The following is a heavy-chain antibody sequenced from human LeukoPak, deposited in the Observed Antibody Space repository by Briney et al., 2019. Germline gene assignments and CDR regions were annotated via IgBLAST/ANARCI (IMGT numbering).Heavy chain of an antibody. J-gene: IGHJ4*02. V-gene: IGHV1-69*04. CDR2: IIPILGIA. CDR3: ARVPCSGGSCPSYFDY. D-gene: IGHD2-15*01. CDR1: VGTVSSYA. Sequence: ASVTVSCKASVGTVSSYAISWVRQAPGQGLEWMGGIIPILGIANYAQKFQGRVTITADKSTSTAYMELSSLRSEDTAVYYCARVPCSGGSCPSYFDYCGQGTLVTVSS.